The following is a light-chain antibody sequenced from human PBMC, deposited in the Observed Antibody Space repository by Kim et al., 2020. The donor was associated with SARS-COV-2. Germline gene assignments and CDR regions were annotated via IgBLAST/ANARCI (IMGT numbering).Light chain of an antibody. J-gene: IGKJ4*01. V-gene: IGKV1-39*01. CDR1: QSISTN. CDR2: AAS. CDR3: QQSNSTPLT. Sequence: ASVGDRVTITCRASQSISTNLNWYQQKSGKAPKLLIYAASSLQGGVPSRFSGSVSGTDFTLTISSLQPEDSATYYCQQSNSTPLTFGGGTKVDIK.